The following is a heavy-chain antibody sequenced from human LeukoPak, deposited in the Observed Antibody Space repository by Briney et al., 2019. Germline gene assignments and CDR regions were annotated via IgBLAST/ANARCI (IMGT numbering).Heavy chain of an antibody. J-gene: IGHJ4*02. V-gene: IGHV4-61*01. D-gene: IGHD6-13*01. Sequence: SETLSLTCTVSSGSVSSGSYYWSWIRQPPGKGLEWIAYIRYSGSTDYNPSLKSRVTISVDTSKNQFSLKLSSVTAADTAVYYCARGSAAAGNNFDYWGQGTLVTVSS. CDR1: SGSVSSGSYY. CDR2: IRYSGST. CDR3: ARGSAAAGNNFDY.